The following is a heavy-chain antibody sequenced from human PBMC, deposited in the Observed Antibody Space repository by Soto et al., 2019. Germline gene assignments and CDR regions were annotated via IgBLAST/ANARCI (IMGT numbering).Heavy chain of an antibody. V-gene: IGHV1-69*01. D-gene: IGHD3-3*01. J-gene: IGHJ6*02. Sequence: QVQLVQSGAEVKKPGSSVKVSCKASGGTFSNYAISWVRQAPGQGLEWMGGIIPIFGTTNYAQKFQGRVTITADESTSTAYMELSSLRSEDTAVYYCARDAIFGVVIRGIDYYYGMDVWGQGNTVTVSS. CDR3: ARDAIFGVVIRGIDYYYGMDV. CDR2: IIPIFGTT. CDR1: GGTFSNYA.